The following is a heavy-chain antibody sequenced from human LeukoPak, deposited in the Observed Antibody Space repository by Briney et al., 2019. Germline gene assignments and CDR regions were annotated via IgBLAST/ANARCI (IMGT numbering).Heavy chain of an antibody. J-gene: IGHJ3*02. CDR2: INPSGSST. CDR1: GYTFTSHY. V-gene: IGHV1-46*01. Sequence: ASVKVSCKASGYTFTSHYMHWVRQAPGQGLEWMGLINPSGSSTLYAQKFQGRVTMTRDMSTTTDYMELSSLRSEDTAVYYCARRRSITMVRGVYDAFDIWGQGTMVTVSS. CDR3: ARRRSITMVRGVYDAFDI. D-gene: IGHD3-10*01.